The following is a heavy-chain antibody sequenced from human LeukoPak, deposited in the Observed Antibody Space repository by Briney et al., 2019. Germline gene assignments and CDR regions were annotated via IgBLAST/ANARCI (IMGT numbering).Heavy chain of an antibody. V-gene: IGHV3-21*01. Sequence: SGGSLRLSCAASGFTFSSYSMNWVRQAPGKGLEWVSSISSSSSYIYYADLVKGRFTISRDNAKNSLYLQMNSLRAEDTAVYYCARDRGDSPYFYYWGQGTLVTVSS. CDR2: ISSSSSYI. CDR3: ARDRGDSPYFYY. D-gene: IGHD3-10*01. CDR1: GFTFSSYS. J-gene: IGHJ4*02.